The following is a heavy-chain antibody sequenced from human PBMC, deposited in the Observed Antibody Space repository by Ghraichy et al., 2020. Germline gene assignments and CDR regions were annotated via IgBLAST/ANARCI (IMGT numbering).Heavy chain of an antibody. CDR2: IYYSGST. CDR1: GGSISSYY. D-gene: IGHD3-10*01. Sequence: SETLSLTCTVSGGSISSYYWSWIRQPPGKGLEWIGYIYYSGSTNYNPSLKSRVTISVDTSKNQFSLKLSSVTAADTAVYYCARVRRDYGSGSYRWFDPWGQGTLVTVSS. CDR3: ARVRRDYGSGSYRWFDP. V-gene: IGHV4-59*01. J-gene: IGHJ5*02.